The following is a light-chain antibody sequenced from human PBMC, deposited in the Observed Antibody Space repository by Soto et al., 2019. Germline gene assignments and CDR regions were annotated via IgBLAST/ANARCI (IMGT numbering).Light chain of an antibody. CDR2: GAS. Sequence: ELVLTQSPGTLSLSPGERATLSCRASQSIARNYLAWYQQKPGQAPRLLIYGASNRATGIPDRFSGSGSGTDFTLTITGLEPEDFAVYSCQHSGTDGNLPLITFGQGARLEIK. CDR1: QSIARNY. J-gene: IGKJ5*01. CDR3: QHSGTDGNLPLIT. V-gene: IGKV3-20*01.